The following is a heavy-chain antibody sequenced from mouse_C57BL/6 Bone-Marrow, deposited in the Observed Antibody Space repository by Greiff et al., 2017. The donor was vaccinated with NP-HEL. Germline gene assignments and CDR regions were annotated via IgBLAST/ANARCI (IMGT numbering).Heavy chain of an antibody. Sequence: EVQLAESGGGLVQPGGSMKLSCAASGFTFSDAWMDWVRQSPEKGLEWVAEIRNKANNHATYYAESVKGRFTISRDDSKSSVYLQMNSLRAEDTGIYYCTRRSYYDYDGSWFAYWGQGTLVTVSA. CDR1: GFTFSDAW. D-gene: IGHD2-4*01. V-gene: IGHV6-6*01. J-gene: IGHJ3*01. CDR2: IRNKANNHAT. CDR3: TRRSYYDYDGSWFAY.